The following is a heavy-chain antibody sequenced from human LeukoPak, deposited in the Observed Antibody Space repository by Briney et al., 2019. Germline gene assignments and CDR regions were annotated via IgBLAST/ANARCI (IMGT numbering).Heavy chain of an antibody. D-gene: IGHD4-11*01. J-gene: IGHJ5*02. V-gene: IGHV1-2*02. CDR2: INPNSGGT. CDR1: GYTFTGYY. CDR3: SXXXAXVTRWFDP. Sequence: ASVKVSCKASGYTFTGYYMHWVRQAPGQGLEWMGWINPNSGGTNYAQKFQGRVTMTRDTSISTAYIELSRLKSDDTALYYCSXXXAXVTRWFDPWGQGTLVTVSS.